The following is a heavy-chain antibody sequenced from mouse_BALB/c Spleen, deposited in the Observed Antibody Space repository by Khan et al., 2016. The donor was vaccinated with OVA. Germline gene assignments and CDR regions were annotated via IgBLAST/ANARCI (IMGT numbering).Heavy chain of an antibody. J-gene: IGHJ3*01. V-gene: IGHV1-9*01. Sequence: QVQLQQSGGDLMKPGASVKISCKATGYTFSSYWIEWVKQRPGNGLEWIGQIFPGSVSTTYNEKFKGKATFTADTSSNTAYMQLSSLTSEDSAVYYCARGGYGGFDYWGQGTLVTVSA. CDR2: IFPGSVST. CDR1: GYTFSSYW. D-gene: IGHD2-2*01. CDR3: ARGGYGGFDY.